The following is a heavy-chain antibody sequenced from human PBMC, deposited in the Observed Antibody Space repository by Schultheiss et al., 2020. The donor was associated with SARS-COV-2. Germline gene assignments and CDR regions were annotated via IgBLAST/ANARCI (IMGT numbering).Heavy chain of an antibody. J-gene: IGHJ3*02. CDR1: GGSFSGYY. D-gene: IGHD2-21*01. CDR3: ARMAYCDAFDI. Sequence: TLSLTCAVYGGSFSGYYWSWIRQPPGKALEWLALINWDDDKYYSTSLKTRLTISKDTSKNQVVLTMTNMDPVDTATYYCARMAYCDAFDIWGQGTMVTVSS. V-gene: IGHV2-70*01. CDR2: INWDDDK.